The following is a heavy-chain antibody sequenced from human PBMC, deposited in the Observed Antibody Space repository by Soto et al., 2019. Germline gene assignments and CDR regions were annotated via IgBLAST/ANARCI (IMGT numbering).Heavy chain of an antibody. CDR3: ARGPAVDVGPTYFDY. V-gene: IGHV1-2*02. J-gene: IGHJ4*02. Sequence: QVQLVQSGAEVKKPGASVKVSCKVSGDTFIAHYIHWVRQAPGKGLEWIGWTNPNNGSTKYAQKFQGRVTMTRDTSITTVYVELSSLRSDDTAVYYCARGPAVDVGPTYFDYWGQGTPVTVSP. CDR1: GDTFIAHY. CDR2: TNPNNGST. D-gene: IGHD1-26*01.